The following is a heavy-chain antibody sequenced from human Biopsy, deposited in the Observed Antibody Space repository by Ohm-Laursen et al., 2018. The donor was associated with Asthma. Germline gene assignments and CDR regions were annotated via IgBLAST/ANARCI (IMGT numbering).Heavy chain of an antibody. CDR1: GGTLSNFA. V-gene: IGHV1-69*01. Sequence: GSSVKVSCKAPGGTLSNFAISWVRQAPGQGLEWLGGIMPAFGTTNYAQKFQGRATITADESTSTAYMEVTSLRSEDTAIYYCARCQVGYSSGWSLLLKKIYYSGMDVWGQGTAVTVSS. J-gene: IGHJ6*02. CDR3: ARCQVGYSSGWSLLLKKIYYSGMDV. CDR2: IMPAFGTT. D-gene: IGHD6-19*01.